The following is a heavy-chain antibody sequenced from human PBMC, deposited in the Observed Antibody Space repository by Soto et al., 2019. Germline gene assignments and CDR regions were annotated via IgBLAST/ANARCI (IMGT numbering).Heavy chain of an antibody. CDR3: ASTPGIGYYGMDV. V-gene: IGHV3-30-3*01. D-gene: IGHD6-13*01. CDR2: ISYDGSNK. CDR1: GFTFSSYA. Sequence: QVQLVESGGGVVQPGRSLRLSCAASGFTFSSYAMHWVRQAPGKGLEWVAVISYDGSNKYYADSVKGRFTISRDNSKNTLYLQMNSLRAEDTAVYYCASTPGIGYYGMDVWGQGTTVTVSS. J-gene: IGHJ6*02.